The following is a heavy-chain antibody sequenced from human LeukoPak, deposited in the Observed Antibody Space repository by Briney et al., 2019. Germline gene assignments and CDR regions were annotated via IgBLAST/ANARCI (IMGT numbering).Heavy chain of an antibody. CDR1: GFAVSNTY. V-gene: IGHV3-53*01. J-gene: IGHJ4*02. Sequence: PGGSLRLSCAASGFAVSNTYMGWIRQAPGKGLDWVSLINSGSITYYADSEKGRFTISRDNSKNTLYLQMNSLRVEDTAVYYCARASGAVVAANAYFDYWGQGTLVTVSS. CDR3: ARASGAVVAANAYFDY. D-gene: IGHD2-15*01. CDR2: INSGSIT.